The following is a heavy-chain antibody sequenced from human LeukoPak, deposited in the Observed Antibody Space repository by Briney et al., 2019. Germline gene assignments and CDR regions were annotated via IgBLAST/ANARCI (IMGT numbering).Heavy chain of an antibody. CDR2: IKQDGSEK. Sequence: GGSLRLSCAASGFTFSSYWMSWVRQAPWKGLEWVANIKQDGSEKYYVDSVKGRFTISRDNAKNSLYLQMNSLRAEDTAVYYCACPKGYYYDSSGYFYWGQGTLVTVSS. CDR1: GFTFSSYW. D-gene: IGHD3-22*01. V-gene: IGHV3-7*01. J-gene: IGHJ4*02. CDR3: ACPKGYYYDSSGYFY.